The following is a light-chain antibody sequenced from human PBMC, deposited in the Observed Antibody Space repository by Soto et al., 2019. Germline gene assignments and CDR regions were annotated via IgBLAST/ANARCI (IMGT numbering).Light chain of an antibody. Sequence: QMTQSPSTRSSSFGDRVTITCRASQNIRSRLAWFQQKPGKAPKLLIYDASSLESGVPQRFSGSGSGTEFTLTISSMKTDDFSTYYCQPYHSYWTFGQGTKVDIK. CDR1: QNIRSR. CDR3: QPYHSYWT. J-gene: IGKJ1*01. V-gene: IGKV1-5*01. CDR2: DAS.